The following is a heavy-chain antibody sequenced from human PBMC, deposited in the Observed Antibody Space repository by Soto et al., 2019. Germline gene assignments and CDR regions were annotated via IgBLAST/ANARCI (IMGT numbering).Heavy chain of an antibody. CDR2: IIPIFGTA. V-gene: IGHV1-69*05. CDR1: GGTFSSYA. J-gene: IGHJ6*02. Sequence: GASVKVSCKASGGTFSSYAISWVRQAPGQGLEWMGGIIPIFGTANYAQKFQGRVTMTRDTSTSTVYMELSSLRSEDTAVYYCARGRIAVAGRTYYYYYGMDVWGQGTTVTVSS. CDR3: ARGRIAVAGRTYYYYYGMDV. D-gene: IGHD6-19*01.